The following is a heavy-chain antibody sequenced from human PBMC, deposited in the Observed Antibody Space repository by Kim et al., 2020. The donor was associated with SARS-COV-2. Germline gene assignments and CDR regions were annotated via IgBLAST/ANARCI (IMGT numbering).Heavy chain of an antibody. V-gene: IGHV3-21*01. CDR2: ISSSSSYI. D-gene: IGHD6-6*01. CDR1: GFTFSSYS. J-gene: IGHJ5*02. CDR3: ARAAIEGAARQYWFDP. Sequence: GGSLRLSCAASGFTFSSYSMNWVRQAPGKGLEWVSSISSSSSYIYYADSVKGRFTISRDNAKNSLYLQMNSLRAEDTAVYYCARAAIEGAARQYWFDPWGQGTLVTVSS.